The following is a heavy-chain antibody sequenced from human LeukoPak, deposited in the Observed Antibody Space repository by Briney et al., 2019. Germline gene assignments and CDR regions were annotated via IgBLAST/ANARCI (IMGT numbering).Heavy chain of an antibody. CDR2: IIPIFGTA. D-gene: IGHD1-26*01. CDR1: GGTFSSYA. CDR3: AREASGGSYYDAFDI. Sequence: ASVKVSCNASGGTFSSYAISWVRQAPGQGLEWMGGIIPIFGTANYAQKFQGRVTITTDESTSTAYMELSSLRSEDTAVYYCAREASGGSYYDAFDIWGQGTMVTVSS. J-gene: IGHJ3*02. V-gene: IGHV1-69*05.